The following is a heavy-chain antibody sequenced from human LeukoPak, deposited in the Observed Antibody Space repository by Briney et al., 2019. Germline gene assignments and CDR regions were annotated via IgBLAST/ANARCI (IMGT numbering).Heavy chain of an antibody. D-gene: IGHD3-10*02. CDR2: ISSSGSTI. CDR3: AELGITMIGGA. J-gene: IGHJ6*04. V-gene: IGHV3-48*03. CDR1: GFTFSSYE. Sequence: GGSLRLSCAAPGFTFSSYEMNWVRQAPGKVLEWVSYISSSGSTIYYADSVKGRFTISRDNAKNSLYLQMNSLRAEDMAVYYCAELGITMIGGAWGKGTTVTISS.